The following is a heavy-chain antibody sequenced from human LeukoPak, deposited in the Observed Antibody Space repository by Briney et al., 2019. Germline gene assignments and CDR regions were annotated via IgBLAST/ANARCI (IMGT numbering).Heavy chain of an antibody. CDR1: GFTFSSYS. D-gene: IGHD5-18*01. V-gene: IGHV3-48*04. CDR3: ARGYSSPWDRYFDY. CDR2: ISSSSSTI. J-gene: IGHJ4*02. Sequence: PGGSLRLSCAASGFTFSSYSMNWVRQAPGKGLEWVSYISSSSSTIYYADSVKGRFTISRDNAKNSLYPQMNSLRAEDTAVYYCARGYSSPWDRYFDYWGQGTLVTVSS.